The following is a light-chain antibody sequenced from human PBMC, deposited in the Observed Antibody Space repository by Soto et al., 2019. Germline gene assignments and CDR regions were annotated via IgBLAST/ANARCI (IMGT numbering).Light chain of an antibody. CDR2: LNNDGSH. CDR1: SGHSSNA. J-gene: IGLJ2*01. CDR3: QTWGTDIVI. V-gene: IGLV4-69*01. Sequence: QSVLTQSPSASASLGASVKLTCTLSSGHSSNAIAWHQQQPEKGPRYLMKLNNDGSHTKGDGIPDRFSGSSSGAERYLTISSLQYEDEADYYCQTWGTDIVIFGGGTKLTVL.